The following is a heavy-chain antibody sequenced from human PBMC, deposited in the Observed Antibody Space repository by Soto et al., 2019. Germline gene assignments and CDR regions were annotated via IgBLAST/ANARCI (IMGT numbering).Heavy chain of an antibody. Sequence: ASVKVSCKASGYTFTSYYMHWVRHAPEQGLEWMGIINPSGGSTSYAQKFQGRVTMTRDTSTSTVYMELSSLRSEDTAVYYCAREYFVQLEGVSYSEMDVRGQDTTVPVSS. V-gene: IGHV1-46*01. CDR3: AREYFVQLEGVSYSEMDV. CDR2: INPSGGST. J-gene: IGHJ6*02. D-gene: IGHD1-1*01. CDR1: GYTFTSYY.